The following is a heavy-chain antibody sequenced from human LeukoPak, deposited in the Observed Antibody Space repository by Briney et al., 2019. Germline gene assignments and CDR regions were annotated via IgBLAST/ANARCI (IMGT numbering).Heavy chain of an antibody. CDR1: GFTLSGSP. J-gene: IGHJ4*02. Sequence: GGPLSLSCAPSGFTLSGSPILWARQASGKGLEWVGRIRSKADNFATAYAASVQGRCTISRDDSKSTAYLQLNSLKTEDTAVYYCTQSNYWGQGALVTVSS. CDR3: TQSNY. CDR2: IRSKADNFAT. V-gene: IGHV3-73*01.